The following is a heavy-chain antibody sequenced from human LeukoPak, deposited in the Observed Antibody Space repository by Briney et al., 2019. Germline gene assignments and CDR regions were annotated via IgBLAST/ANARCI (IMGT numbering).Heavy chain of an antibody. D-gene: IGHD3-10*01. Sequence: GGSLGLSCAASGFTFSSYGMHWVRQAPGKGLEWVAVISYDGSNKYYADSVKGRFTISRDNSKNTLYLQMNSLRAEDTAVYYCAKVDGGYWGQGTLVTVSS. J-gene: IGHJ4*02. V-gene: IGHV3-30*18. CDR1: GFTFSSYG. CDR3: AKVDGGY. CDR2: ISYDGSNK.